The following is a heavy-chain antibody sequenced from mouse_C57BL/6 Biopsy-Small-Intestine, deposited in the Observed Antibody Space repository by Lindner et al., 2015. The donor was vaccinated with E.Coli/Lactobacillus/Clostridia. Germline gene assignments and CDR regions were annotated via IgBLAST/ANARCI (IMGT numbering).Heavy chain of an antibody. CDR1: GYTFTEYT. V-gene: IGHV1-62-2*01. J-gene: IGHJ1*03. CDR2: FYPGSGSI. CDR3: ARHVSRYYSNYGYFDV. D-gene: IGHD2-5*01. Sequence: VQLQESGAELVKPGASVKLSCKASGYTFTEYTIHWVKQRSGQGLEWIGWFYPGSGSIKYNEKFKDKATLTADKSSNTVYMELSRLTSEDSAVYFCARHVSRYYSNYGYFDVWGTGTTVTVSS.